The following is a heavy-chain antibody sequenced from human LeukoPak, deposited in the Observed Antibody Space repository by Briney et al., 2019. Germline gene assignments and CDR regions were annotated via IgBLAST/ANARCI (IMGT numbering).Heavy chain of an antibody. D-gene: IGHD3-3*01. J-gene: IGHJ3*02. V-gene: IGHV3-74*01. CDR3: ARGGDFHAFDI. CDR1: GFSFGSYW. Sequence: GGSLRLSCAASGFSFGSYWMYWVRQAPGKGLVCISRVNNDGSGTVYADSVMGRFTISRDNAKNTVFLQLNSLRAEDTAVYYCARGGDFHAFDIWGQGTMVTVSS. CDR2: VNNDGSGT.